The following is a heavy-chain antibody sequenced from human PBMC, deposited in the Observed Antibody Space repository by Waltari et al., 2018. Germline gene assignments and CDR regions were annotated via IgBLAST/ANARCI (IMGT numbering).Heavy chain of an antibody. Sequence: EVQLVESGGGLVQPGGSLRLSCAASGFSFSHYWMRLVRQAPGKGLEWVADIKGDVSRKYYLDSVRGRFSISRDNTKNSVDLQMNSLRAEDTAVYYCARDDSSSGSYDAFDIWGQGTMVAVSS. CDR1: GFSFSHYW. D-gene: IGHD3-22*01. CDR3: ARDDSSSGSYDAFDI. CDR2: IKGDVSRK. V-gene: IGHV3-7*01. J-gene: IGHJ3*02.